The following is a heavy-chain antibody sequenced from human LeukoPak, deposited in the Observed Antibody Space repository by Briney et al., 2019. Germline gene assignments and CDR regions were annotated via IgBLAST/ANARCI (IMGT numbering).Heavy chain of an antibody. CDR1: GFTFRTFP. CDR2: IGNDGYNK. V-gene: IGHV3-30*01. J-gene: IGHJ6*03. CDR3: ARGAGTTVYYIDV. Sequence: PGRSLRLFCAASGFTFRTFPMHWVRQAPGQGLQWVAVIGNDGYNKYYSDSVRGRFTISRDNSKNTLSLQMDSLTTEDTAVYYCARGAGTTVYYIDVWGKGTTVTVSS. D-gene: IGHD1-7*01.